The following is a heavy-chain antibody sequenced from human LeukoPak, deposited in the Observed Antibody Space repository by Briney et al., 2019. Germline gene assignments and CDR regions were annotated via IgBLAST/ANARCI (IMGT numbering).Heavy chain of an antibody. Sequence: GGSLRLSCAASGFIFTNYFMSWVRQAPGKGLEWVASIKHDGSEKYYVDSVRGRFTISRDNSKNTLYLQMNSLRAEDTAVYYCAKEGFDSWGQGTLVTVSS. CDR3: AKEGFDS. CDR1: GFIFTNYF. V-gene: IGHV3-7*03. J-gene: IGHJ4*02. CDR2: IKHDGSEK.